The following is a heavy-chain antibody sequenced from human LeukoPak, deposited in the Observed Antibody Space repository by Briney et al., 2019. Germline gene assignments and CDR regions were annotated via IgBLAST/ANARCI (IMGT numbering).Heavy chain of an antibody. Sequence: PSETLSLTCAVYGGSFSGYYWSWIRQPPGKGLEWIGEISHSGSTNYNPSLKSRVTISVDTSKNQFSLKLSSVTAADTAVYYCARGSYIVVVVAATASLFHYYGMDVWGQGTTVTVSS. J-gene: IGHJ6*02. CDR2: ISHSGST. CDR1: GGSFSGYY. V-gene: IGHV4-34*01. CDR3: ARGSYIVVVVAATASLFHYYGMDV. D-gene: IGHD2-15*01.